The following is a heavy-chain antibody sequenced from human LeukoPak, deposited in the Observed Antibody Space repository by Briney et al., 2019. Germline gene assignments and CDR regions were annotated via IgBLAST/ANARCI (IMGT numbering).Heavy chain of an antibody. CDR2: ISSSGSTI. V-gene: IGHV3-11*04. Sequence: PGGSLRLSCAASGFTFSDYYMSWIRQAPGKGLEWVSYISSSGSTIYYADSVKGRFTISRDNAKNPLYLQMNSLRAEDTAVYYCARDRGSGWYKADYWGQGTLVTVSS. CDR3: ARDRGSGWYKADY. CDR1: GFTFSDYY. J-gene: IGHJ4*02. D-gene: IGHD6-19*01.